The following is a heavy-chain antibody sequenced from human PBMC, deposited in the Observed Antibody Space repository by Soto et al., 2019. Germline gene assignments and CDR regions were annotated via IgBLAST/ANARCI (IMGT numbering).Heavy chain of an antibody. CDR2: ISGSGGST. V-gene: IGHV3-23*01. J-gene: IGHJ5*02. D-gene: IGHD2-8*01. CDR3: AKDLSRLPYYNWFDP. CDR1: GFTFSSYA. Sequence: EVQLLESGGGLVQPGGSLRLSCAASGFTFSSYAMSWVRQAPGKGPEWVSAISGSGGSTYYADSVKGRFTISRDNSKNTLYLQMNSLRAEDTAVYYCAKDLSRLPYYNWFDPWGQGTLVTVSS.